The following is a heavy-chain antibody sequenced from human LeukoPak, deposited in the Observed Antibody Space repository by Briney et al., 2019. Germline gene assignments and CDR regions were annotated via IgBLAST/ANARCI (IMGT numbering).Heavy chain of an antibody. CDR2: IIPIFGTA. D-gene: IGHD6-19*01. J-gene: IGHJ5*02. CDR1: GGTFSSYA. CDR3: ARDGAPEVGSGWYHFDP. Sequence: GASVKVSCKASGGTFSSYAISWVRQAPGQGLEWMGGIIPIFGTANYAQKFQGRVTIIADKSTTTVSMELSNLTSEDTAVYYCARDGAPEVGSGWYHFDPWGQGTLVIVSS. V-gene: IGHV1-69*06.